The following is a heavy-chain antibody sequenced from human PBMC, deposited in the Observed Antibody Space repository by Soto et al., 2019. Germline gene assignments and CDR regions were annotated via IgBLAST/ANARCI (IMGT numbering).Heavy chain of an antibody. Sequence: KPSETLSLTCSVSGGSFSSDSFIWSWVRQFPGKGLEWIGYINYSGTTYYNLSLRSRITMSVDTSKNQFSLNLSSVTAADTAVYYCARDHKWDGMDVWGQGTTVTVSS. CDR2: INYSGTT. D-gene: IGHD1-26*01. CDR1: GGSFSSDSFI. V-gene: IGHV4-31*03. CDR3: ARDHKWDGMDV. J-gene: IGHJ6*02.